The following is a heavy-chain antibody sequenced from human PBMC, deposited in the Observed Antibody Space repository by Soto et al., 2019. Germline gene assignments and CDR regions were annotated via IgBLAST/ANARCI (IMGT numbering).Heavy chain of an antibody. CDR3: LGTSGYYYGMDV. CDR2: IDPSDSYT. V-gene: IGHV5-10-1*01. D-gene: IGHD1-1*01. J-gene: IGHJ6*02. Sequence: GESLKISCKGSGYRFTSYWISWVRQMPGKGLEWMGRIDPSDSYTNYSPSFQGHVTISADKSISTAYLQWSSLKASDTAMYYCLGTSGYYYGMDVWGQGTTVTVSS. CDR1: GYRFTSYW.